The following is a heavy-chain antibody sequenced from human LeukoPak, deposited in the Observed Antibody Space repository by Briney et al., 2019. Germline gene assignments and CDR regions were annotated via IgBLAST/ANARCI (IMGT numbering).Heavy chain of an antibody. CDR2: INSDGSGT. D-gene: IGHD6-13*01. V-gene: IGHV3-74*01. Sequence: GGSLRLSCAASGFTFSSYAMSWVRQAPGKGLVWVSRINSDGSGTTYADSVKGRFTISRDNAKNTLYLQMNSLRAEDTAVYYCARTFSSSSLDYWGQGTLVTVSS. CDR3: ARTFSSSSLDY. J-gene: IGHJ4*02. CDR1: GFTFSSYA.